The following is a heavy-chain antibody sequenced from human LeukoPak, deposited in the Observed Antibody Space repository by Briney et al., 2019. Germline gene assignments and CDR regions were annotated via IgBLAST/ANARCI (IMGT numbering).Heavy chain of an antibody. CDR1: GYRFTDYW. D-gene: IGHD3-10*01. J-gene: IGHJ4*02. CDR3: ARTITMVRGVIIYPNYFDY. V-gene: IGHV5-51*01. CDR2: IFPGHSQT. Sequence: GESLKISCKGSGYRFTDYWIGWVRQMPGKGLEWMGIIFPGHSQTKYSPSFQGQVTISADKSISTAYLQWSSLKASDTAMYYCARTITMVRGVIIYPNYFDYWGQGTPVTVSS.